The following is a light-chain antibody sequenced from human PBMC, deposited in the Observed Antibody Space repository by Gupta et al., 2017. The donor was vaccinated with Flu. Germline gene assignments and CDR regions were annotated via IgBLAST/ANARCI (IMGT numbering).Light chain of an antibody. CDR2: GNN. Sequence: QSVLAQPPPASGTPGQRVPISCSGSSSNIGSNTVTWYQQVPGMAPKLLIYGNNKRPSGVPDRFSGSKSGTSASLAINGLQSEDEADYYCAAWDDSLNGHYVFGTGTKVTVL. CDR1: SSNIGSNT. CDR3: AAWDDSLNGHYV. J-gene: IGLJ1*01. V-gene: IGLV1-44*01.